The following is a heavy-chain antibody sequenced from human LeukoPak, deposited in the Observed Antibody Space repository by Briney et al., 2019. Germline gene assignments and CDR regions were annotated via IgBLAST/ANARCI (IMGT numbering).Heavy chain of an antibody. Sequence: SETLSLTCTVSGGSISSSSYYWGWIRQPPGRGLGWIGIVYFSGSTTYNPSLKSRVTIFADTSKNRFSLRLSSVTAADTAVYYCARYSSSSGWFDPWGQGTLVTVSS. CDR1: GGSISSSSYY. CDR2: VYFSGST. D-gene: IGHD6-6*01. V-gene: IGHV4-39*01. J-gene: IGHJ5*02. CDR3: ARYSSSSGWFDP.